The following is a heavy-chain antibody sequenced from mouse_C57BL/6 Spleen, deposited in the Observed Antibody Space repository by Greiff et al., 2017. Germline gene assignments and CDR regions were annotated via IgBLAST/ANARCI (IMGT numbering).Heavy chain of an antibody. Sequence: QVQLQQSGAELVRPGASVTLSCKASGYTFTDYEMHWVKQTPVHGLEWIGAIDPETGGPAYNQKFKGKAILTADKSSITAYMELRSLTSEDSAVYYCTRRGAAQAWFAYWGQGTLVTVSA. CDR3: TRRGAAQAWFAY. CDR1: GYTFTDYE. CDR2: IDPETGGP. J-gene: IGHJ3*01. D-gene: IGHD3-2*02. V-gene: IGHV1-15*01.